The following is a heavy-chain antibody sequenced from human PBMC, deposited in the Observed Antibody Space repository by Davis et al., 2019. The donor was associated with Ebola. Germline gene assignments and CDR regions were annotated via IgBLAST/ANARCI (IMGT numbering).Heavy chain of an antibody. V-gene: IGHV1-46*01. CDR1: GYTFTSYY. CDR2: INPSGGST. D-gene: IGHD2-2*01. Sequence: AASVKVSYKASGYTFTSYYMHWVRQAPGQGLEWMGIINPSGGSTSYAQKFQGRVTMTRDTSTSTVYMELSSLRSEDTAVYYCARYQLLGYYFDYWGQGTLVTVSS. J-gene: IGHJ4*02. CDR3: ARYQLLGYYFDY.